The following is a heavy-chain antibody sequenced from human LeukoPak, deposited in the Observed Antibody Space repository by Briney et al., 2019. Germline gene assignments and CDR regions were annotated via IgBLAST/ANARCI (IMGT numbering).Heavy chain of an antibody. CDR1: GFTFSSYW. CDR2: INQGASEK. Sequence: GGSLRLSCAASGFTFSSYWMSWVRQAPGKGLEWVANINQGASEKYYVDSVKGRFTISRDNAKNSLYLQMSSLRVEHTAVYYCARAPYYLLLASWGQGTLVTVSS. D-gene: IGHD3-10*01. V-gene: IGHV3-7*01. J-gene: IGHJ4*02. CDR3: ARAPYYLLLAS.